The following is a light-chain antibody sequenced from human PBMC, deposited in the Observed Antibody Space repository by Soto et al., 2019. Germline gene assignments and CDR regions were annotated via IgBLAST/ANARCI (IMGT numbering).Light chain of an antibody. V-gene: IGKV3-15*01. CDR1: QSVRSN. Sequence: EIVMTQSPVTLSVSPGERATLSCRASQSVRSNLAWYQQKPGQAPRLLMYDASTRATGIPARFSGSGSGTEFTLTISSLQPEDFAVYYCQQYNNWPPNTFGQGTKVDI. CDR2: DAS. J-gene: IGKJ2*01. CDR3: QQYNNWPPNT.